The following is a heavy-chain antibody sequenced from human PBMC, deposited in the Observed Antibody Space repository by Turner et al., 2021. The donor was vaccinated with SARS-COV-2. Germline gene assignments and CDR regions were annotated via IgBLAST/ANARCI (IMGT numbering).Heavy chain of an antibody. CDR3: AKECSGGGCYSGVSKYYYGMDV. V-gene: IGHV3-23*01. J-gene: IGHJ6*02. CDR1: GFPFSTSA. Sequence: EVQLLESGGGLVQPGGSLRLSCAASGFPFSTSAMSWVRQAPGKGLEWVSAVSGSGGNTYYVDSVKGRFTISRDNSKNTLYLQMNSLRAEDTAVYYCAKECSGGGCYSGVSKYYYGMDVWGQGTTVTVSS. CDR2: VSGSGGNT. D-gene: IGHD2-15*01.